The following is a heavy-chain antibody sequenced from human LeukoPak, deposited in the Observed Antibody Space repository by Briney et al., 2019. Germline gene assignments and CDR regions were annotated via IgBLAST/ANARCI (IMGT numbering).Heavy chain of an antibody. CDR3: ARHSEWLPYY. J-gene: IGHJ4*02. D-gene: IGHD3-3*01. CDR2: IYHSGST. V-gene: IGHV4-38-2*02. Sequence: SETLSLTCTVSGYSISSGYYWGWIRQPPGKGLEWIGSIYHSGSTYYNPSLKSRVTISVDTSKNQFSLKLSSVTAADTAVYYCARHSEWLPYYWGQGTLVTVSS. CDR1: GYSISSGYY.